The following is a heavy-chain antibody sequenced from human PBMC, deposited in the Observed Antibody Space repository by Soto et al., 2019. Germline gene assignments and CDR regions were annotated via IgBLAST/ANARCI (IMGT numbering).Heavy chain of an antibody. Sequence: GGSLRLSCGASGFIFDDYAMTWVRQVPGKGLEWVSSINWNGGSTGYADSVRGRFNISRDSARNSVYLQMNSLRAEDAALYYYARGRAAAPHFYYGLGVWGQGTTVTVSS. J-gene: IGHJ6*02. D-gene: IGHD6-13*01. V-gene: IGHV3-20*04. CDR2: INWNGGST. CDR1: GFIFDDYA. CDR3: ARGRAAAPHFYYGLGV.